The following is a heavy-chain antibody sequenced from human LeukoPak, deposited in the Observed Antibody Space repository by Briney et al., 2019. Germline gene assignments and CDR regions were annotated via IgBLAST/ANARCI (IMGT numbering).Heavy chain of an antibody. D-gene: IGHD2-2*01. V-gene: IGHV1-46*01. Sequence: ASVKVSCKASGYTFTSYYIHWVRQAPGQGLEWMGIINPSGGSTTYAQKFQGRVTITRDTPTSTVYMVLSSLRSEDTAVYYCAREWKYHDLWGQGTLVTVSS. CDR2: INPSGGST. CDR1: GYTFTSYY. J-gene: IGHJ4*02. CDR3: AREWKYHDL.